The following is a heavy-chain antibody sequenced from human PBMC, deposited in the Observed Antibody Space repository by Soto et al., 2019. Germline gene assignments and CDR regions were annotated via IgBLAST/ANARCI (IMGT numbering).Heavy chain of an antibody. D-gene: IGHD3-16*01. V-gene: IGHV3-21*01. CDR2: ISSSSSYI. CDR3: ARDFTYYYYYGMDV. Sequence: EVQLVESGGGLVKPGGSLRLSCAASGFTFSSYSMNWVRQAPGKGLEWVSSISSSSSYIYYADSVKGRFTISRDNAKNSRYLQMNSLRAEDTAVYYCARDFTYYYYYGMDVWGQGTTVTVSS. CDR1: GFTFSSYS. J-gene: IGHJ6*02.